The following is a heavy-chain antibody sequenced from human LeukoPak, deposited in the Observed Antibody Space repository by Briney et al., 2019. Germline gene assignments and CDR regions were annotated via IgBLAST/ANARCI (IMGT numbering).Heavy chain of an antibody. J-gene: IGHJ3*02. CDR1: GFTFSSYG. CDR3: AKTRPAAIWSTFGI. V-gene: IGHV3-30*02. D-gene: IGHD2-2*02. Sequence: GGSLRLSCAASGFTFSSYGMHWVRQAPGTGLEWVAFIRYDGSNNYYADSVKGRFTISRDNSKNTLYLQMNSLRAEDTAVYYCAKTRPAAIWSTFGIWGQGTMVTVSS. CDR2: IRYDGSNN.